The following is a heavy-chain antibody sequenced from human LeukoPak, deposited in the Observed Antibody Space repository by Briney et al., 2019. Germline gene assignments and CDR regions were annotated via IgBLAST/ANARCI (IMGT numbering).Heavy chain of an antibody. J-gene: IGHJ4*02. V-gene: IGHV3-23*01. D-gene: IGHD1-26*01. CDR2: ISGSGGST. Sequence: GGSLRLSCAASGFTFSSYAMSWVRQAPGKGLEWVSAISGSGGSTYYTDSVKGRFTISRDNSKNTLDLQMSSLKAEDTAVYYCVREAAATLFDYWGQGTLVTVSS. CDR1: GFTFSSYA. CDR3: VREAAATLFDY.